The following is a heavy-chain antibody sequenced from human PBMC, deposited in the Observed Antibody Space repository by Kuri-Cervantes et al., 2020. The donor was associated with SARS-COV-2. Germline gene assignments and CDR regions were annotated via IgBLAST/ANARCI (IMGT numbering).Heavy chain of an antibody. V-gene: IGHV6-1*01. Sequence: SQTLSLTCAISGDSVSSNSAAWNWIRQSPSRGLEWLGRTYYRSKWYNDYAVSVKGRITINPDTSKNQFSLQLNSVTPEDTAVYYCARELPNYDILTGPYDYWGQGTLVTVSS. CDR3: ARELPNYDILTGPYDY. J-gene: IGHJ4*02. CDR1: GDSVSSNSAA. D-gene: IGHD3-9*01. CDR2: TYYRSKWYN.